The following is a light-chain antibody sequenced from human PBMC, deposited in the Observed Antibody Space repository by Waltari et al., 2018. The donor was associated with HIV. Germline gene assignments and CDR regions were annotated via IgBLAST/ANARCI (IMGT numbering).Light chain of an antibody. J-gene: IGLJ3*02. Sequence: SYELTQPPSVSASPGQTARITCSRDALPKQYVYWYQQRPGQAPVLVIYKDDERPSGIPGRSSGSSSGTTVTLTISGVQAEDEADYYCQSVESSGSRVFGGGTKLTVL. CDR2: KDD. CDR1: ALPKQY. CDR3: QSVESSGSRV. V-gene: IGLV3-25*03.